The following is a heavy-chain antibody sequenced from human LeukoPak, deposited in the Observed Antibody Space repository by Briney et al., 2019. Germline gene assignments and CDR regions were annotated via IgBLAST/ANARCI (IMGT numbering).Heavy chain of an antibody. D-gene: IGHD1-14*01. CDR1: GFTFSTYG. Sequence: GGSLRLSCAASGFTFSTYGMHWVRQAPGKGLEWVSGVSGSGYTTYYADSVKGRFTISRDNSKNTLYLQMNSLRAEDTAVYYCAKDSADYTRTKYFQHWGQGTLVTVSS. CDR2: VSGSGYTT. V-gene: IGHV3-23*01. J-gene: IGHJ1*01. CDR3: AKDSADYTRTKYFQH.